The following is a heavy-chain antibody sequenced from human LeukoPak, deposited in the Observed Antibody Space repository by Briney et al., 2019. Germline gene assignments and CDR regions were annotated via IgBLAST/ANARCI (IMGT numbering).Heavy chain of an antibody. CDR1: GFTFSDHF. J-gene: IGHJ4*02. Sequence: GGSLRLSCATSGFTFSDHFMDWVRQAPGKGLEWVGRIRKRPNSYTTEYAASVQGRFTISRDDSKNSLYLQMYSLKTEDTAVYYCARVSSTVAGSDYLAHWGQGTQVTISS. CDR3: ARVSSTVAGSDYLAH. V-gene: IGHV3-72*01. D-gene: IGHD6-19*01. CDR2: IRKRPNSYTT.